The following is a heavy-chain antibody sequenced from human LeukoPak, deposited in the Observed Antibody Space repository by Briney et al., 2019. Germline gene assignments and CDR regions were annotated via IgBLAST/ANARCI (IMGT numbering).Heavy chain of an antibody. D-gene: IGHD6-13*01. V-gene: IGHV4-59*08. Sequence: SETLSLTCTVSGGSIRNYYWNWIRQSPGKGLEWIGYIYYNGNANYNPSLKSRVTMSVDSAKNQFSLKLRSVTAADTAVYFCARHGGTSWLSEEFDYWGQGILVTVSS. CDR3: ARHGGTSWLSEEFDY. CDR2: IYYNGNA. J-gene: IGHJ4*02. CDR1: GGSIRNYY.